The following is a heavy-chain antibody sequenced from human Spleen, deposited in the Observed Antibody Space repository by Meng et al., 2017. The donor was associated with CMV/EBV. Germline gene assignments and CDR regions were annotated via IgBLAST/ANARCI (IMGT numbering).Heavy chain of an antibody. V-gene: IGHV3-30*02. D-gene: IGHD6-13*01. CDR1: FTNYD. CDR2: IRFDGTHK. Sequence: FTNYDIHWVRQAPGKGLEWVTFIRFDGTHKYYADYVKGRFTISRDTSKNTLFLQMNNLSTEDTAVYFYAKSFSSSWNRDSNNVFDSWGQGTMVTVSS. J-gene: IGHJ3*02. CDR3: AKSFSSSWNRDSNNVFDS.